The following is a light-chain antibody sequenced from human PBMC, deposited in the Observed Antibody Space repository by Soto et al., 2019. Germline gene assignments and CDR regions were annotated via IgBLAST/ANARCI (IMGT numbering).Light chain of an antibody. V-gene: IGKV3-11*01. CDR2: DAS. J-gene: IGKJ4*01. CDR1: QSVSIY. Sequence: EIVLTQSPATVSLSPGERATLSCRASQSVSIYLAWYQQKPGQAPRLLIYDASNRASDIPARFSGSGSETDFTLTISSLEPEDFAIYYCQQRSNWPLPFGGGTKVDIK. CDR3: QQRSNWPLP.